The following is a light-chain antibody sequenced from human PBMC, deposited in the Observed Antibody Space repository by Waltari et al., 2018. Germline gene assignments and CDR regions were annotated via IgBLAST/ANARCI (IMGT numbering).Light chain of an antibody. J-gene: IGKJ4*01. CDR3: QQYYSIALN. Sequence: DIQMTQSPSSLSASVGDRVTITCRASQVIGNALAWYQQKPGKARKLLFFAASSLECVVPSRFIVSGSLTDYPLTISRLQPLDFATYYCQQYYSIALNFGGVTKVEIQ. V-gene: IGKV1-NL1*01. CDR2: AAS. CDR1: QVIGNA.